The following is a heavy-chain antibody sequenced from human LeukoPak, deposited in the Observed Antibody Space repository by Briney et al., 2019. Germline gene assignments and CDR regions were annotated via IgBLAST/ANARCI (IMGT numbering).Heavy chain of an antibody. D-gene: IGHD2-15*01. V-gene: IGHV1-8*01. Sequence: ASVKVSCKASGYTFTSYDINWVRQATGQGLEWMGWMNPNSGNTGYAQKFQGRVTMTRNTSISTAYMELSSLRSEDTAVYYCARGISFRRRSIVVVVAATRRYYYYMDVWGKGTTVTISS. CDR1: GYTFTSYD. CDR3: ARGISFRRRSIVVVVAATRRYYYYMDV. J-gene: IGHJ6*03. CDR2: MNPNSGNT.